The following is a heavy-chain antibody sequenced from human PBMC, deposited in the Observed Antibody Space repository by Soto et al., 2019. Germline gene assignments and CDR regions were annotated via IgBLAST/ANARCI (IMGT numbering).Heavy chain of an antibody. J-gene: IGHJ5*02. CDR2: INPSGGST. Sequence: ASVKVSCKASGYTFTIYYMHWVRKAPGQGLEWMGIINPSGGSTSYAQKFQGRVTMTRDTSTSTVYMELSSLRSEDTAVYYCARDVSRCSSTSCYINPLPWFDPWGQGTLVTVSS. D-gene: IGHD2-2*02. CDR3: ARDVSRCSSTSCYINPLPWFDP. V-gene: IGHV1-46*01. CDR1: GYTFTIYY.